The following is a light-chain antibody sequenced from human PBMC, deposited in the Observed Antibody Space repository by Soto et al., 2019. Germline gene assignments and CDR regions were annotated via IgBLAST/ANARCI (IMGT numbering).Light chain of an antibody. CDR1: RSVISSY. Sequence: EIVLTQSPGTLSLSPGERATLSCRASRSVISSYFAWYQQKPGQAPRLLIHGTSSRATGIPDRFSGSGSGTDVTLTITRLKPEDFAVYSWQQYGSSPLVTFGQGTRLEI. CDR2: GTS. CDR3: QQYGSSPLVT. J-gene: IGKJ5*01. V-gene: IGKV3-20*01.